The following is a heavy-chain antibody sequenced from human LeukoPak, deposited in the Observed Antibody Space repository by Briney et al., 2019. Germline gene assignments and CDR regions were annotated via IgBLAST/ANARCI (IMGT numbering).Heavy chain of an antibody. CDR3: ARGRGYRCSGGSCYRFDY. D-gene: IGHD2-15*01. Sequence: ASVKVSCKASGYTFTSYDINWVRQATGQGLEWMGWMNPNSGNTGYAQKFQGRVTITRNTSISTAYMELSSLRSEDTAVYYCARGRGYRCSGGSCYRFDYWGQGTLVTVSS. V-gene: IGHV1-8*01. CDR1: GYTFTSYD. CDR2: MNPNSGNT. J-gene: IGHJ4*02.